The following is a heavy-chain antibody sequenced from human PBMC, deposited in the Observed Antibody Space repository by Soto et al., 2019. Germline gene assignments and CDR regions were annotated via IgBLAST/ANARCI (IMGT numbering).Heavy chain of an antibody. Sequence: QVQLVQSGAEVKKPGSSVKVSCKASGGTFSSYAISWVRQAPGQGLEWMGGIIPIFGTANYAQKFQGRVTITADDSTSTAYMELSSLRSEDTAVYYCERVNSGYDYYYYGMAVWGQGTTVTVSS. D-gene: IGHD5-12*01. CDR3: ERVNSGYDYYYYGMAV. CDR1: GGTFSSYA. V-gene: IGHV1-69*01. CDR2: IIPIFGTA. J-gene: IGHJ6*02.